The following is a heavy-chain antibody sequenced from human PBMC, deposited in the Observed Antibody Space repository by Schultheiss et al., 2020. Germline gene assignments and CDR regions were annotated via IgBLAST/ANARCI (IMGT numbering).Heavy chain of an antibody. CDR3: AKDRVPRVEWLRGMDV. V-gene: IGHV3-30*18. CDR1: GFTFSSYG. D-gene: IGHD3-3*01. J-gene: IGHJ6*02. CDR2: ISYDGSNK. Sequence: GESLRLSCAASGFTFSSYGMHWVRQAPGKGLEWVAVISYDGSNKYYADSVKGRFTISRDNSKNTLYLQMNSLRAEDTAVYYCAKDRVPRVEWLRGMDVWGQGTTVTVSS.